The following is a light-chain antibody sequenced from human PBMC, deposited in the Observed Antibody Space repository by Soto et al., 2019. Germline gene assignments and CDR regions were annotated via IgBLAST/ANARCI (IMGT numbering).Light chain of an antibody. CDR3: AAWDDSLNGRV. V-gene: IGLV1-44*01. CDR2: SSN. CDR1: HSNIGRNS. J-gene: IGLJ3*02. Sequence: QSVLTQPPSASGTPGQRVTIPCSGTHSNIGRNSVNWYLQLPGTAPRLLIFSSNQRPLGVPDRFSGSRSGTSASPAITGLRSEDDAYYYCAAWDDSLNGRVFGGGTKLTVL.